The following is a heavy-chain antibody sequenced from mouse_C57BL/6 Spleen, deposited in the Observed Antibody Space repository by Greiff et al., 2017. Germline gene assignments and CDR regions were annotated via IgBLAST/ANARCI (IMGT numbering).Heavy chain of an antibody. D-gene: IGHD1-1*01. J-gene: IGHJ2*01. CDR2: ISPGDGDT. CDR3: ARRGGSSGYYFDD. CDR1: GYAFSSSW. Sequence: VQLQQSGPELVKPGASVKISCKASGYAFSSSWMNWVKPRPGKGLEWIGRISPGDGDTNYNGKFKGKATLTADKSSSTAYMQLSSLTSEDSAVYFCARRGGSSGYYFDDWGQGTTLTVSS. V-gene: IGHV1-82*01.